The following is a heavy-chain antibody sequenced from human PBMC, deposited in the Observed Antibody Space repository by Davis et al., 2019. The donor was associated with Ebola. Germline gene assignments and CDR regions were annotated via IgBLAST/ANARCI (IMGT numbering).Heavy chain of an antibody. V-gene: IGHV1-3*01. CDR1: GYIFTRYS. CDR2: INGGNGDT. J-gene: IGHJ4*02. D-gene: IGHD6-13*01. Sequence: AASVKVSCKTSGYIFTRYSIHWVRQAPGEGLEWVGWINGGNGDTKCSQKFQGRVTFTRDASASTAYMELSSLRSEDTAVYYCARGIAAAGTSHWGQGTLVTVSS. CDR3: ARGIAAAGTSH.